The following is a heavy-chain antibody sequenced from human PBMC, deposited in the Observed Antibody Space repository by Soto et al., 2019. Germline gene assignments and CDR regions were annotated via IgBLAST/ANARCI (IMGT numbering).Heavy chain of an antibody. CDR2: IYWNDDK. Sequence: SGPTLVNPTQTLTLTCTFSGFSLSTSGVGVGWIRQPPGKALEWLALIYWNDDKRYSPSLKSRLTITKDTSKNQVVLTMTNMDPVDTATYYCAHSASDIVVVVAATEEWVDPWGQGTLVTVSS. CDR1: GFSLSTSGVG. CDR3: AHSASDIVVVVAATEEWVDP. V-gene: IGHV2-5*01. D-gene: IGHD2-15*01. J-gene: IGHJ5*02.